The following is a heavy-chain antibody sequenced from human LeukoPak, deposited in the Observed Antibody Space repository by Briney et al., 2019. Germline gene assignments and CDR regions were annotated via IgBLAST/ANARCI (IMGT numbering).Heavy chain of an antibody. J-gene: IGHJ3*02. D-gene: IGHD3-22*01. CDR1: GGSISSYY. CDR2: IYYSGST. V-gene: IGHV4-59*01. Sequence: SETLSLTCTVSGGSISSYYWSWIRQPPGKGLEWIGYIYYSGSTNYNPSLKSRVTISVDTSKNQFSLKLSSVTAADTAVCYCARVVDYYDSSGYYYPRSAFDIWGQGAMVTVSS. CDR3: ARVVDYYDSSGYYYPRSAFDI.